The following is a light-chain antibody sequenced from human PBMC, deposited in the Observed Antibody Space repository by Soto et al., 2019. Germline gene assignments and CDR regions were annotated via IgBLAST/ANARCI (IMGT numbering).Light chain of an antibody. Sequence: EIVMTQSPATLSLSPGERATLSCRASQSVSSDYLSWYQQSPGQAPRLLIYGASTRATGIPARFSGSGSGTDFTLTISSLQPEDFATYYCQQSYSTSWTFGQGTKVDIK. CDR2: GAS. V-gene: IGKV3D-7*01. CDR3: QQSYSTSWT. J-gene: IGKJ1*01. CDR1: QSVSSDY.